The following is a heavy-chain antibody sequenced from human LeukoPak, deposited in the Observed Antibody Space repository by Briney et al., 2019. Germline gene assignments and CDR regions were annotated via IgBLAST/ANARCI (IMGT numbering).Heavy chain of an antibody. CDR2: ISYDGSNK. CDR1: GFTFGSYG. CDR3: AKEDGMDV. Sequence: PGRSLRLSCAAAGFTFGSYGMHWVRQAPGKGLEWVAVISYDGSNKYYADSVKGRFTISRDNSKNTLYLQMNSLRAEDTAVYYCAKEDGMDVWGQGTTVTVSS. V-gene: IGHV3-30*18. J-gene: IGHJ6*02.